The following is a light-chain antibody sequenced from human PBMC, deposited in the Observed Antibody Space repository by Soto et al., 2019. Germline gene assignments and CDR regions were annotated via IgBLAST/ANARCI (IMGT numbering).Light chain of an antibody. J-gene: IGLJ3*02. CDR1: SCNIGTYDL. CDR2: NGT. Sequence: QSALTQPASASASPGQSITISCTGTSCNIGTYDLVSWYQQHPGKAPRVMIYNGTKRPSGVSNRFSGSKSGTTASLTISGLQAEDEADYYCSIFADSSVLWVFGGGTQLTVL. V-gene: IGLV2-23*01. CDR3: SIFADSSVLWV.